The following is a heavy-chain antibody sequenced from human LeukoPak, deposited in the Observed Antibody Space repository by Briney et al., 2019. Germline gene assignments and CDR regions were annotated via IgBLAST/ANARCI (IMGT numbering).Heavy chain of an antibody. D-gene: IGHD4-17*01. Sequence: PGGSLRLSCAASGFDFSTYDMNWVRQAPGKGLEWVSSISSSSSYMYIADSVEGRFTISRDNAKNSLYLQMNSLRAEDTAVYYCARAATVTTSFDNWGQGTLVTASS. CDR1: GFDFSTYD. CDR2: ISSSSSYM. CDR3: ARAATVTTSFDN. J-gene: IGHJ4*02. V-gene: IGHV3-21*01.